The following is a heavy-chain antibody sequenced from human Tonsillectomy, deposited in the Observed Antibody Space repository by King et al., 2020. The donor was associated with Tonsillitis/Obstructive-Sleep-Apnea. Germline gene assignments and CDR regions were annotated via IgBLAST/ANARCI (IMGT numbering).Heavy chain of an antibody. J-gene: IGHJ3*02. CDR2: MYYSGST. V-gene: IGHV4-59*01. CDR3: AREGLRDAFDI. D-gene: IGHD5-12*01. Sequence: QLQESGPGLVKPSETLSLTCTVSGGSISSYYWSWLRQPPGKGLECIGYMYYSGSTNYNPSLKSRVTISVDTSKNQFSLKLSSVTAADTAVYYCAREGLRDAFDIWGQGTMVTVSS. CDR1: GGSISSYY.